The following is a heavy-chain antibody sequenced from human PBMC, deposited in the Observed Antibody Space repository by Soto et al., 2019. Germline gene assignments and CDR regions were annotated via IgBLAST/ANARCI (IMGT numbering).Heavy chain of an antibody. Sequence: GESLKISCKGSGYSFTTFWIGLVRQMPGKGLEWMGIIYPGDSDTKYSSSFQGQVTISADKAISTTYLQWSSLKASDSAIYYCARRGISPHHIDFWGQGTLVTVSS. V-gene: IGHV5-51*01. CDR3: ARRGISPHHIDF. CDR2: IYPGDSDT. CDR1: GYSFTTFW. J-gene: IGHJ4*02.